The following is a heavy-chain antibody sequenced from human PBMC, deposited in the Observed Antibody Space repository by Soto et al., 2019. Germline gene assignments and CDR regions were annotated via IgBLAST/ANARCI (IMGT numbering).Heavy chain of an antibody. CDR2: VSFDESHK. V-gene: IGHV3-30*18. CDR1: GFTFNNYG. CDR3: AKARGYYDTSGYMDC. J-gene: IGHJ4*02. Sequence: QVQLVESGEGVVQPGRSLRLSCAGSGFTFNNYGMHWVRQAPGKGLEWVALVSFDESHKYYADSVKGRFTISRDNSKNTLYLLMNSLRPEDTAVYYCAKARGYYDTSGYMDCWGQGTLVTVSS. D-gene: IGHD3-22*01.